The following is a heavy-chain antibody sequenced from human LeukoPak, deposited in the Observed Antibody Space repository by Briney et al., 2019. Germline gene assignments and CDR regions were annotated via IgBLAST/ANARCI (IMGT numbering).Heavy chain of an antibody. V-gene: IGHV3-74*01. CDR3: VVLGISNY. D-gene: IGHD4/OR15-4a*01. Sequence: GGSLRLSCAASGVTFNKYWMHWVRQAPGKGLVWVSRINGDGSTTDYADSVKGRFTISRANAKNTLYLQMNGLRAEDTAVYYCVVLGISNYWGQGTLVTVSS. CDR1: GVTFNKYW. J-gene: IGHJ4*02. CDR2: INGDGSTT.